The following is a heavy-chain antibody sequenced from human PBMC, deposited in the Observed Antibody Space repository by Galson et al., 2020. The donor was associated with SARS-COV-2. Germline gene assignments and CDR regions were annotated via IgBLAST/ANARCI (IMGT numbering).Heavy chain of an antibody. CDR2: INHSGST. J-gene: IGHJ6*02. Sequence: SETLSLTCAVYGGSFSGYYWSWIRQPPGKGLEWIGEINHSGSTNYNPSLKSRVTISVDTSKNQFSLKLSSVTAADTAVYYCARGNLWFGELSYYYYGMDVWGQGTTVTVSS. V-gene: IGHV4-34*01. D-gene: IGHD3-10*01. CDR3: ARGNLWFGELSYYYYGMDV. CDR1: GGSFSGYY.